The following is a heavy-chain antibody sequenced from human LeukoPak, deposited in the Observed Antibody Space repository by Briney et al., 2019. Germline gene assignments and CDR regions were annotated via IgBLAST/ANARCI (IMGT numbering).Heavy chain of an antibody. CDR2: INHSGST. CDR3: ARGGYYDLSSAFDI. CDR1: GGSISSSSYY. J-gene: IGHJ3*02. D-gene: IGHD3-22*01. Sequence: SETLSLTCTVSGGSISSSSYYWGWIRQPPGKGLEWIGEINHSGSTNYNPSLKSRVTISVDTSKNQFSLKLSSVTAADTAVYYCARGGYYDLSSAFDIWGQGTMVTVSS. V-gene: IGHV4-39*07.